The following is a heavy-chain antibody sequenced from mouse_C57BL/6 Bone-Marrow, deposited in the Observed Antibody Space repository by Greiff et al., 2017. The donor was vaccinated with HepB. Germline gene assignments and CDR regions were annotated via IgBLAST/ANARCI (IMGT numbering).Heavy chain of an antibody. CDR3: ASYYGLWAMDY. CDR2: IYPGGGYT. J-gene: IGHJ4*01. CDR1: GYPFTNYW. Sequence: QVQLQQSGAELVRPGTSVKMSCKASGYPFTNYWIGWAKQRPGHGLEWIGDIYPGGGYTNYNEKFKGKATLTADKSSSTAYMQFSSLTSEDSAIYYCASYYGLWAMDYWGQGTSVTVSS. D-gene: IGHD1-1*01. V-gene: IGHV1-63*01.